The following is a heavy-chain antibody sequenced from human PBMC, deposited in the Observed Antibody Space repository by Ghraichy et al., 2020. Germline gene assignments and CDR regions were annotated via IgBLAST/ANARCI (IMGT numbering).Heavy chain of an antibody. CDR3: ARDLDSSLTGWYFDL. CDR2: SSSSGNIV. Sequence: GGSLRLSCAASGFGLRDYYMSWIRQAPGKGLEWVSHSSSSGNIVYYTDSVKGRFTISRDNAKDSLYLQMTSLTDEDTAVYYCARDLDSSLTGWYFDLWGRGTLVT. D-gene: IGHD6-19*01. CDR1: GFGLRDYY. V-gene: IGHV3-11*01. J-gene: IGHJ2*01.